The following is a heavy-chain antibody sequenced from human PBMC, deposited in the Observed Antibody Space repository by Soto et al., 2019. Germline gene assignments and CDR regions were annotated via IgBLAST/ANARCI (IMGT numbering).Heavy chain of an antibody. CDR2: IYYRGST. D-gene: IGHD2-2*01. V-gene: IGHV4-59*01. CDR3: ARDRTAYADHYYGMDI. Sequence: ETLSLTCTVSGGSISNYYWSWIRQTPGKGLEWIGYIYYRGSTNYNPSLKSRVTISVDTSRNQFSLRLSSVTAADTAVYYCARDRTAYADHYYGMDIWGQGTRVTVSS. CDR1: GGSISNYY. J-gene: IGHJ6*02.